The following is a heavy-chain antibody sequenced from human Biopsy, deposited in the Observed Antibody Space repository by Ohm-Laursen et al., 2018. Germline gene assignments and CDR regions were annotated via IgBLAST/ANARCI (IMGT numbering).Heavy chain of an antibody. J-gene: IGHJ6*02. CDR3: TRLAYYYYYGMDV. D-gene: IGHD2-21*01. CDR2: ITGSSSTI. Sequence: SLRLSCAASGFTFSSHAMNWVRQAPGKGLEWISYITGSSSTIYYADSVKGRFTISRDNAKNSLYLQMNSLRAEDTAVYYCTRLAYYYYYGMDVWGQGTTVTVSS. V-gene: IGHV3-48*04. CDR1: GFTFSSHA.